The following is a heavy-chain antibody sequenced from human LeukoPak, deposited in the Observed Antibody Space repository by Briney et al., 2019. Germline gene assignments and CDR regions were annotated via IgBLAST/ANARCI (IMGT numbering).Heavy chain of an antibody. V-gene: IGHV3-7*01. D-gene: IGHD3-10*01. CDR2: IKQDGSEK. CDR1: GFTFSSYW. J-gene: IGHJ4*02. Sequence: PGGSLRLSCAASGFTFSSYWMSWVRQAPGKGLEWVANIKQDGSEKYYVDSVKGRFTISRDNAKNSLYLQMNSLRAEDTAVYYCARGRVTRQNYFDYWGQGTLVTVSS. CDR3: ARGRVTRQNYFDY.